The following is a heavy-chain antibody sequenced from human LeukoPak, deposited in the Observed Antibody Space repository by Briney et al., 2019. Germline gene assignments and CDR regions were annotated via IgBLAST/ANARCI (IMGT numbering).Heavy chain of an antibody. Sequence: GGSLRLSCVASEFDFFSYGMQWVRRAPGKGLVWVSRIFSDGTTTSYADSVKGRFTISRDNAKNTLYLQMNSLRAEDTAVYYCARELPREVTLDYWGQGTLVTVSP. CDR1: EFDFFSYG. D-gene: IGHD2-21*02. V-gene: IGHV3-74*01. CDR3: ARELPREVTLDY. J-gene: IGHJ4*01. CDR2: IFSDGTTT.